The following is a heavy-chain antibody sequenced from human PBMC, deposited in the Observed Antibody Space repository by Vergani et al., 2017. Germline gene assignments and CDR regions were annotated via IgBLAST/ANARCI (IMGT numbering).Heavy chain of an antibody. V-gene: IGHV3-11*04. CDR1: GFTFSDYY. J-gene: IGHJ4*02. CDR3: ARDSPEWIQLWVFDY. Sequence: QVQLVESGGGLVKPGGSLRLSCAASGFTFSDYYMSWIRQAPGKGLEWVSYFSSSGSTIYYADSVKGRFTNSRDNAKNSLYLQMNSLRAEDTAVYYCARDSPEWIQLWVFDYWDQGTLVTVSS. D-gene: IGHD5-18*01. CDR2: FSSSGSTI.